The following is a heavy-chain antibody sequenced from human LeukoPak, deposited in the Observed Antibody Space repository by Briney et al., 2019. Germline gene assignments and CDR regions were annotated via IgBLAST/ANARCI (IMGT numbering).Heavy chain of an antibody. CDR3: ARDLDETGGEYAAAGTMDY. J-gene: IGHJ4*02. CDR1: GFTFSSYG. D-gene: IGHD6-13*01. Sequence: RSLSLSCAASGFTFSSYGMHWVRQAPGKGLEWVAVISYDGSNKYYADSVKGRFTISRDNSKNTLYLQMSSLRAEDTAVYYCARDLDETGGEYAAAGTMDYWGQGTLVTVSS. V-gene: IGHV3-30*03. CDR2: ISYDGSNK.